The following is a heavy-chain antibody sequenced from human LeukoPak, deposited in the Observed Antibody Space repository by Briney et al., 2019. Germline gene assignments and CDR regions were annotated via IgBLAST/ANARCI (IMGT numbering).Heavy chain of an antibody. D-gene: IGHD3-22*01. V-gene: IGHV1-18*01. CDR2: ISAYNGNT. J-gene: IGHJ3*02. CDR1: GYTFTSYG. CDR3: ARDRRSNTMIVALSAFDI. Sequence: GASVKVSCKASGYTFTSYGIGWVRQAPGQGLEWMGWISAYNGNTNYAQKLQGRVTMTTDTSTSTAYMELRSLRSDDTAVYYCARDRRSNTMIVALSAFDIWGQGTMVTVSS.